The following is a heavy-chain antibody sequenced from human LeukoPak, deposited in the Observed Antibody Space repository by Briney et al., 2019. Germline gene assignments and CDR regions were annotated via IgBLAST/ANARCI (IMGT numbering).Heavy chain of an antibody. CDR3: AREGGFYRPLDY. J-gene: IGHJ4*02. CDR2: VHLDGRT. V-gene: IGHV4-4*02. Sequence: PSGTLSLTCAVSGGSVTSTNWWTWVRQPPGKGLEWIGEVHLDGRTNYNPSLTGRLTMSVDLYENHISLKLTSVTAAATSVYYCAREGGFYRPLDYSGQGTLVTVSS. D-gene: IGHD3-3*01. CDR1: GGSVTSTNW.